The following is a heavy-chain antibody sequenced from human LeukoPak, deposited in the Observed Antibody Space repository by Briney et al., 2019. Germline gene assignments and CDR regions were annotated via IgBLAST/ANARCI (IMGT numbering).Heavy chain of an antibody. V-gene: IGHV1-69*01. CDR2: IIPIFGTT. CDR3: ASRYSGSANCQWGDYYYYGMDG. J-gene: IGHJ6*02. D-gene: IGHD2-2*01. CDR1: GGTLSSYA. Sequence: SVKVSCKASGGTLSSYAISWGRQAPGQGLEWMGGIIPIFGTTTYSQKFQGRVPITAAESTGTAFMALNSLTSDDTAVYYCASRYSGSANCQWGDYYYYGMDGWGQGTTVTVSS.